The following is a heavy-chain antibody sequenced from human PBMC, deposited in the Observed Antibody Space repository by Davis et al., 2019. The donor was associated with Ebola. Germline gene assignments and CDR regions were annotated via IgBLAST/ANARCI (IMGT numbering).Heavy chain of an antibody. D-gene: IGHD6-19*01. J-gene: IGHJ5*02. CDR2: INAGNGNT. V-gene: IGHV1-3*01. CDR3: ARRLVWDWFDP. CDR1: GYTFTSYA. Sequence: AASVKVSCKASGYTFTSYAMHWVRQAPGQRLEWMGWINAGNGNTKYSQKFQGRVTITADKSTSTAYMELSSLRSEDTAVYYCARRLVWDWFDPWGQGTLVTVSS.